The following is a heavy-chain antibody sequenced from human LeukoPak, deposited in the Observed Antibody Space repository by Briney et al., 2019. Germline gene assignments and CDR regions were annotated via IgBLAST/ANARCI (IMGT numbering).Heavy chain of an antibody. CDR1: GGSVGSFSIYY. Sequence: SETLSLTCSVSGGSVGSFSIYYWSWVRQPAGKGLEWIGRIYTGGSTSTSYNPSLKSRVSISVDKSKNHFSLTLRSVTAADTAVYYWAMYNYDTSGFDYSGQGTRVTVSS. CDR2: IYTGGST. D-gene: IGHD3-22*01. CDR3: AMYNYDTSGFDY. J-gene: IGHJ4*02. V-gene: IGHV4-4*07.